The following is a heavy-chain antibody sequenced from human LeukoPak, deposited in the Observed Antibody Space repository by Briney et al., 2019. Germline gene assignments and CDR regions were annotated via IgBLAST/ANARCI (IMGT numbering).Heavy chain of an antibody. CDR1: GFTFSSYA. CDR3: AKVNPQQLVRSYFDY. D-gene: IGHD6-13*01. Sequence: PGGSLRLSCAASGFTFSSYAMSWVRQAPGRGLEWVSAISGSGGSTYYADSVKGRFTISRDNSKNTLYLQMNSLRAEDTAVYYCAKVNPQQLVRSYFDYWGQGTLVTVSS. CDR2: ISGSGGST. V-gene: IGHV3-23*01. J-gene: IGHJ4*02.